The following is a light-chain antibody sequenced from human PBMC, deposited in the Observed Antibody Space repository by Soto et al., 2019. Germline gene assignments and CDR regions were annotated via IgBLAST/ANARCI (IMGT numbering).Light chain of an antibody. V-gene: IGLV2-14*01. CDR1: SSDVGGYNY. CDR2: EVS. Sequence: QSALTQPASVSGSPGQSITISCTGTSSDVGGYNYVSWYQQHPGKVPKLMIYEVSNRPSGISNRFSGSKSGNTASLTISGLQADDEADYYCCSYTSSTTLIFGGGTKRTVL. CDR3: CSYTSSTTLI. J-gene: IGLJ2*01.